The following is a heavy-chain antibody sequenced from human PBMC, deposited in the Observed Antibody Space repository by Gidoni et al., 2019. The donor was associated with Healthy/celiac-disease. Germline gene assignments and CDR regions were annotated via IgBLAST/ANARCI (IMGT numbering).Heavy chain of an antibody. Sequence: EVQLLESGGGLVQPGGSLRLSCAASGFTFSSYAISWVRQAPGKGLEWFSAISGSGGSTYYADAVKGRFTISRDNPKNTLYLQMNSLRAEDTAVYYCARVTYGGYGGEFDYWGQGTLVTVSS. D-gene: IGHD5-12*01. CDR3: ARVTYGGYGGEFDY. J-gene: IGHJ4*02. CDR1: GFTFSSYA. V-gene: IGHV3-23*01. CDR2: ISGSGGST.